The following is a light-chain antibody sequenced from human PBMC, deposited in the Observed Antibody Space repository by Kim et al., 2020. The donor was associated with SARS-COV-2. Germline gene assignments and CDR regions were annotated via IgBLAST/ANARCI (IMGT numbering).Light chain of an antibody. CDR1: KLGDKY. J-gene: IGLJ1*01. CDR3: QAWDSSTAPYV. Sequence: SYELTQPPSVSVSPGQTASITCPGDKLGDKYACWYQQKPGQSPVLVIYQDSKRPSGIPERFSGSNSGNTATLTISGTQAMDEADYYCQAWDSSTAPYVFG. V-gene: IGLV3-1*01. CDR2: QDS.